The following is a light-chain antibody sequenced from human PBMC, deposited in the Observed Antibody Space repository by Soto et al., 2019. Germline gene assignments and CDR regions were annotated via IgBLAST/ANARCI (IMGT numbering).Light chain of an antibody. CDR3: TPFSSSTSLYV. Sequence: QSVLTQPASVSGSLGQSITISFTGTTRDIAGYNYISWYQQLPGKAPKLMIYQVTIRPSGISNRFSGSKSGNTASLTISGLQAEDEADYYCTPFSSSTSLYVFGTGTKVTVL. CDR2: QVT. V-gene: IGLV2-14*01. CDR1: TRDIAGYNY. J-gene: IGLJ1*01.